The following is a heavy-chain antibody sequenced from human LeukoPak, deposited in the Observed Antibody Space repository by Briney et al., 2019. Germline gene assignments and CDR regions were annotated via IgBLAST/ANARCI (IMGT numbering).Heavy chain of an antibody. CDR2: ISGDGSST. V-gene: IGHV3-74*01. J-gene: IGHJ4*02. CDR3: ARAHHNYYGGSYDY. Sequence: GGSLRLSCAASGFIFSSYWMYWVRQAPGKGLVVVSRISGDGSSTTFADSVKGRFTISRDNAKNTLYLQMNSLSAEDTAVYYCARAHHNYYGGSYDYWGQGTLVTVSS. D-gene: IGHD4-23*01. CDR1: GFIFSSYW.